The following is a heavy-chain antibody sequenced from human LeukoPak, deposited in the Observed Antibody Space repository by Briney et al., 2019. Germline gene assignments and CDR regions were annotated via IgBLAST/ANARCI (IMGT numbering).Heavy chain of an antibody. V-gene: IGHV3-7*03. J-gene: IGHJ4*02. D-gene: IGHD2-2*02. CDR3: ARAIGVTCISTSCYSFDY. Sequence: GGSLRLSCAASGFTFSSYWMNWARQAPGKGLEWVASINHNGNVNYYVDSVKGRFTISRDNAKNSLHLQMNSLRTEDTALYYCARAIGVTCISTSCYSFDYWGQGTLVTVSS. CDR1: GFTFSSYW. CDR2: INHNGNVN.